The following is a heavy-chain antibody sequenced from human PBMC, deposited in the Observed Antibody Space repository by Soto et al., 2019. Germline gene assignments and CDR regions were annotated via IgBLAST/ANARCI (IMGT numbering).Heavy chain of an antibody. J-gene: IGHJ1*01. V-gene: IGHV3-30-3*01. CDR1: GFTFSSYA. CDR2: ISYDGSNK. CDR3: ARDAEYSSSWYSFGSPGQH. D-gene: IGHD6-13*01. Sequence: QVQLVEPGGGVVQPGRSLRLSCAASGFTFSSYAMHWVRQAPGKGLEWVAVISYDGSNKYYADSAKGRFTISRDNSKNTLYLQMNSLRAEDTAVYYCARDAEYSSSWYSFGSPGQHWGQGTLVTVSS.